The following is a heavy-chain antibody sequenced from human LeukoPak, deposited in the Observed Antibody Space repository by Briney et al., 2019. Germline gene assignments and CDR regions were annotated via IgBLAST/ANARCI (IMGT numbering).Heavy chain of an antibody. J-gene: IGHJ4*02. CDR3: ARSVHFGYHDY. CDR1: GFTFSSYE. D-gene: IGHD3-22*01. CDR2: ISYDGSDK. V-gene: IGHV3-30*04. Sequence: GGSLRLSCAASGFTFSSYEMNWVRQAPGKGLEWVAVISYDGSDKWYADSVKGRFTISRDNSKNTVHLQINSLRAEDTAVFYCARSVHFGYHDYWGQGTLVTVSS.